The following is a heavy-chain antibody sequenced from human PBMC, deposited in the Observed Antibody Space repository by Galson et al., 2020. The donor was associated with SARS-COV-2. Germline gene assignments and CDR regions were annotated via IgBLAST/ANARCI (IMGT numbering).Heavy chain of an antibody. Sequence: GGSLRLSCAASGFTFSSYGMHWVRQAPGKGLEWVAVIWYDGSNKYYADSVKGRFTISRDNSKNTLYLQMNSLRAEDTAVYYCARDLRFGEEVYGYWGQGTLVTVSS. CDR1: GFTFSSYG. CDR2: IWYDGSNK. D-gene: IGHD3-10*01. CDR3: ARDLRFGEEVYGY. V-gene: IGHV3-33*01. J-gene: IGHJ4*02.